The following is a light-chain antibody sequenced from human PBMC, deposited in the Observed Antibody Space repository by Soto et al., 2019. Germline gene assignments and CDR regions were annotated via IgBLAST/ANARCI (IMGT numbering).Light chain of an antibody. CDR1: ERINTY. Sequence: DIQMTQSPSSVSASVGDRVTITCRASERINTYLAWYQQQPGKAPKLLIYAASSLQSGVPSRFSGSGSGTEFTLTISSLQPDDFATYYCQQYRTFGQGTKVDI. CDR2: AAS. CDR3: QQYRT. J-gene: IGKJ1*01. V-gene: IGKV1-12*01.